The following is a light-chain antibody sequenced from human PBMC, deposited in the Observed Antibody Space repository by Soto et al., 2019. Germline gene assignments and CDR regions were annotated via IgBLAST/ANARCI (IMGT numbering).Light chain of an antibody. Sequence: EIVLTQSPATLSLSPGERATLSCRASQSVSSYLAWYQQKPGQAPRILIYDASNRATGIPARFSGSGSGTDFTLTISSLDPEDFAIYYCQQRSNWPPITFGQGTRLEIK. CDR2: DAS. CDR1: QSVSSY. J-gene: IGKJ5*01. V-gene: IGKV3-11*01. CDR3: QQRSNWPPIT.